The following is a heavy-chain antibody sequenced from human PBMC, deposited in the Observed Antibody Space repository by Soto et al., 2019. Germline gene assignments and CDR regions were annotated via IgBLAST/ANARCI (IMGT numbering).Heavy chain of an antibody. CDR3: AGEGATGTTVGE. D-gene: IGHD1-7*01. J-gene: IGHJ4*02. Sequence: QVQLVQSGAEVKKPGSSVKVSCKASGGTFSSYAIRWVRQAPGQGLEWMGGIIPSFGTANYAQKFQGRVTITADKSTSTAYVELSSLRSEDTAVYYCAGEGATGTTVGEWGQGTPVTVSS. V-gene: IGHV1-69*06. CDR2: IIPSFGTA. CDR1: GGTFSSYA.